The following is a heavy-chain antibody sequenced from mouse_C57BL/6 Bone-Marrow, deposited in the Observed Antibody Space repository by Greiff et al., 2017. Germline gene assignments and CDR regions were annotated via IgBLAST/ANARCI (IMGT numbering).Heavy chain of an antibody. J-gene: IGHJ2*01. CDR2: FHPYNDDT. CDR3: ARLNWDLGYFDY. V-gene: IGHV1-47*01. D-gene: IGHD4-1*01. CDR1: GYTFTTYP. Sequence: QVQLQQSGAEPVKPGASVKMSCKASGYTFTTYPIEWMKQNHGKSLEWIGNFHPYNDDTKYNEKFKGKATLTVEKSSSTVYLELSLLTSDDSAVYYCARLNWDLGYFDYWGQGTTLTVSS.